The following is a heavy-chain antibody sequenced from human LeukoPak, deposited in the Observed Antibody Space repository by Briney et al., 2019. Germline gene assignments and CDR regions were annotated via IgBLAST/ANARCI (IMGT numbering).Heavy chain of an antibody. CDR1: GYAFTNFG. CDR3: ARGGVGHCSGGSCPTSWFDP. V-gene: IGHV1-18*01. J-gene: IGHJ5*02. Sequence: GAAVKVSCKASGYAFTNFGISWVRQAPGQGLEWMGWISPYNGNTDYPQKVRGRVTMTTDTSTSTAYMELRSLRSDDTAVYYCARGGVGHCSGGSCPTSWFDPRGQGTLVTVSS. D-gene: IGHD2-15*01. CDR2: ISPYNGNT.